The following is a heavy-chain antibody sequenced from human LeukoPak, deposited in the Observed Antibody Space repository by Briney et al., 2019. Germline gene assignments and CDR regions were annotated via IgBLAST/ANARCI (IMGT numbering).Heavy chain of an antibody. J-gene: IGHJ1*01. CDR1: GYTFTGYY. CDR3: ARVPNSGSYTRHFQH. CDR2: INPNSGGT. V-gene: IGHV1-2*06. D-gene: IGHD1-26*01. Sequence: GASVKVSCKASGYTFTGYYMHWVRQAPGRGLEWMGRINPNSGGTNYAQKFQGRVTMTRDTSISTAYMELSRLRSDDTAVYYCARVPNSGSYTRHFQHWGQGTLVTVSS.